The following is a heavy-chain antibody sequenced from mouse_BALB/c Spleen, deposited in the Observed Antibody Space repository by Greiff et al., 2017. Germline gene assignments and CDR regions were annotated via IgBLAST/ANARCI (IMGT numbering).Heavy chain of an antibody. J-gene: IGHJ2*01. CDR1: GFNIKDYY. CDR2: IDPENGDT. Sequence: EVQLQQSGAELVRSGASVKLSCTASGFNIKDYYMHWVKQRPEQGLEWIGWIDPENGDTEYAPKFQGKATMTADTSSNTAYLQLSSLTSEDTAVYYCIRTAPFDYWGQGTTLTVSS. V-gene: IGHV14-4*02. D-gene: IGHD1-2*01. CDR3: IRTAPFDY.